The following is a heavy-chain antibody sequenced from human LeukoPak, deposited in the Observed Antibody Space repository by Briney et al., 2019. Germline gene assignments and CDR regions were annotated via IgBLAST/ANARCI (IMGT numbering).Heavy chain of an antibody. D-gene: IGHD6-19*01. V-gene: IGHV3-11*04. CDR3: ARDALGAQWLVYSDF. CDR2: ISSSDNYI. J-gene: IGHJ4*02. Sequence: GGSLRLSCAASGFSFSDHYMGWVRQAPGKGLEWVSYISSSDNYIYYADSVKGRFTISRDDAKNSLYLQMNSLRAEDTAVYYCARDALGAQWLVYSDFWGQGTLVRVSS. CDR1: GFSFSDHY.